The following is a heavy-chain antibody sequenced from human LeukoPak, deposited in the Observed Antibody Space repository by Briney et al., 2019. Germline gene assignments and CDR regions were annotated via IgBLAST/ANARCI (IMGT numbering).Heavy chain of an antibody. CDR1: GGSISSSSYY. V-gene: IGHV4-39*07. J-gene: IGHJ4*02. CDR3: ARVGIKDYGDYLVY. D-gene: IGHD4-17*01. CDR2: IYYSGST. Sequence: SETLSLTCTVSGGSISSSSYYWGWIRQPPGKGLEWIGSIYYSGSTYYNPSLKSRVTISVDTSKNQLSLKLSSVTAADTAVYYCARVGIKDYGDYLVYWGQGTLVTVSS.